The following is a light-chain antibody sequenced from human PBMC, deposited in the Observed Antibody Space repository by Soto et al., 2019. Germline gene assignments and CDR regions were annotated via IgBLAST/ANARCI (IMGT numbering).Light chain of an antibody. V-gene: IGKV1-5*01. CDR2: DAS. Sequence: DIQMTQSPSTLSASVVDTVTITCRASQTISGWLAWYQQRPGKAPNLLIFDASTLESGVPSRFSGSGSGTTFTLTISSLQSDDFATYYCQHYNSYSEAFGQGTKVDIK. CDR3: QHYNSYSEA. CDR1: QTISGW. J-gene: IGKJ1*01.